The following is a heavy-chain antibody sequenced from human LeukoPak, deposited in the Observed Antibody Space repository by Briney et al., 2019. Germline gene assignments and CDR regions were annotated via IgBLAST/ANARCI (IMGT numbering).Heavy chain of an antibody. CDR3: ARGPSSGNWFDS. D-gene: IGHD6-19*01. Sequence: GASVKVSCKASGYTLTSYDINWVRQATGQGLEWMGWMNPNSGNTGYAQKFQGRVTMTRNTSISTAYMELSSLRSEDTAVYYCARGPSSGNWFDSWGQGTLVTVSS. V-gene: IGHV1-8*01. CDR1: GYTLTSYD. J-gene: IGHJ5*01. CDR2: MNPNSGNT.